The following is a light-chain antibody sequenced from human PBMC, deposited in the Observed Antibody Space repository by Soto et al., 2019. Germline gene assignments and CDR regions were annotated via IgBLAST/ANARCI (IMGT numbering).Light chain of an antibody. J-gene: IGLJ1*01. CDR2: DVS. CDR1: GSDVGGYDY. V-gene: IGLV2-14*01. CDR3: SSYTSSSTLEV. Sequence: QSVLTQPASVSGSPGQSITISCTGTGSDVGGYDYVSWFQQHPGKAPKLMIYDVSFRPSGVSNRFSGSKSGNTASLTISGLQAEDEADYYCSSYTSSSTLEVFGTGTKVHRP.